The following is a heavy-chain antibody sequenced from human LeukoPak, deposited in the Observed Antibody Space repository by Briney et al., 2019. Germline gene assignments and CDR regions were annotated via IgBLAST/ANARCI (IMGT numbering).Heavy chain of an antibody. J-gene: IGHJ4*02. Sequence: SVKVSCKASGGTFSSYAISWVRQAPGQGLEWMGRIIPIFGTANYAQKFQGRVAITTDESTRTAYMELSSLRSDDTAVYYCARGDYGSGSYRYFDYWGQGTLVTVSS. CDR2: IIPIFGTA. D-gene: IGHD3-10*01. V-gene: IGHV1-69*05. CDR1: GGTFSSYA. CDR3: ARGDYGSGSYRYFDY.